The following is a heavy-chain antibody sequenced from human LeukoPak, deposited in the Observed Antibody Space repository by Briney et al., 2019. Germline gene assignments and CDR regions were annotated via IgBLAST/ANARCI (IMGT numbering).Heavy chain of an antibody. V-gene: IGHV1-46*01. CDR1: GYTFTSYY. D-gene: IGHD2-15*01. J-gene: IGHJ5*02. Sequence: ASVKVSCKASGYTFTSYYIHWVRQAPGQGLEWMGIINPSGGSTSYAQKFQGRVTMTRDTSTSTVYMELSSLRSEDTAVYYCARAPIHSVVVGSWFDPWGQGTLVTVSS. CDR3: ARAPIHSVVVGSWFDP. CDR2: INPSGGST.